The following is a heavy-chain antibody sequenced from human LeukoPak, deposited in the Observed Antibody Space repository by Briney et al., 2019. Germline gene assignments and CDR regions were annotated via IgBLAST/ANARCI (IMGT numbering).Heavy chain of an antibody. J-gene: IGHJ3*02. Sequence: GSLRLSCVASGFTFSSYSMNWVRQAPGKGLEWIGFIYYSGSTRYNPSLKSRVTISVDTSKNQFSLDLSSMTAADTAVYYCARQKCTSTSCLTKNAFDIWGQGTMVTVSS. CDR2: IYYSGST. CDR1: GFTFSSYS. D-gene: IGHD2-2*01. CDR3: ARQKCTSTSCLTKNAFDI. V-gene: IGHV4-59*08.